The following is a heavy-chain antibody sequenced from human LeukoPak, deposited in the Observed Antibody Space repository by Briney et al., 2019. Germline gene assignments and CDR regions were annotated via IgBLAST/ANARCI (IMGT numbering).Heavy chain of an antibody. CDR3: ARDDYAVPGGDY. J-gene: IGHJ4*02. V-gene: IGHV3-7*01. Sequence: GGSLRLSCAASGFSLSSYWMSWVRQAPGKGLEWVANIKQDGSEKYCLDSVKGRFTISRDNARNSLYLQMNSLRAEDAAVYYCARDDYAVPGGDYWGPGTLVTVSS. CDR1: GFSLSSYW. CDR2: IKQDGSEK. D-gene: IGHD6-19*01.